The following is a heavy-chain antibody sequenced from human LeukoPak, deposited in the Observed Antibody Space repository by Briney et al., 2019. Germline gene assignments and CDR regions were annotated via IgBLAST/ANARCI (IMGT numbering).Heavy chain of an antibody. CDR3: ARQSDVVGAI. J-gene: IGHJ4*02. Sequence: GESLKISCEASGYTFTHQWIGWVRQMPGTGLEWVGIIYPRDSDTIYSPSFQGHVTISADTSINTAYLEWRRLEASDTAMYYCARQSDVVGAIWGQGTQVTVSS. CDR2: IYPRDSDT. D-gene: IGHD3-16*01. V-gene: IGHV5-51*01. CDR1: GYTFTHQW.